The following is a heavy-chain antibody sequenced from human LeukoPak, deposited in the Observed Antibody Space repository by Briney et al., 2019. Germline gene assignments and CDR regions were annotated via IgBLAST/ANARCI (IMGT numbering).Heavy chain of an antibody. V-gene: IGHV3-23*01. CDR1: GFTFSSYA. D-gene: IGHD2-15*01. J-gene: IGHJ4*02. CDR2: ISGSGGST. Sequence: PGGSLRLSCAASGFTFSSYAMSWVRQAPGKGLEWVSAISGSGGSTYYADSVKGRFTISRDNSKNTLYLQMDSLRAEDTAVYYCAKVGDYSVLRTDYWGQGTLVTVSS. CDR3: AKVGDYSVLRTDY.